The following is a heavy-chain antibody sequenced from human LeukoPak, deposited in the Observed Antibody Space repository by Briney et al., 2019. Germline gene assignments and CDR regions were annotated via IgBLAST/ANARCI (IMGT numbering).Heavy chain of an antibody. J-gene: IGHJ4*02. CDR3: ATFPLSKRWLQIPFDY. V-gene: IGHV1-24*01. D-gene: IGHD5-24*01. CDR2: FDPEDGET. CDR1: GYTLTELS. Sequence: ASVKVSCKVSGYTLTELSMHWVRQAPGKGLEWMGGFDPEDGETIYAQKFQGRVIMTEDTSTDTAYMELSSLRSEDTAVYYCATFPLSKRWLQIPFDYWGQGTLVTVSS.